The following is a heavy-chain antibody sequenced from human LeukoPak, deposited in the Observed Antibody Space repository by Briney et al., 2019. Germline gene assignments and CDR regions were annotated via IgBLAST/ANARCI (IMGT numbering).Heavy chain of an antibody. Sequence: GGSLRLSCAASGFTFSNYNINWVRQAPGKGLEWVSFIGSSSSPIYYADSVKGRFTVSRDNAKNSLYLHLNSLRDEDTAVYYCAKRVSYSSGSHFDYWGQGTLVTVSS. CDR3: AKRVSYSSGSHFDY. D-gene: IGHD3-10*01. CDR2: IGSSSSPI. V-gene: IGHV3-48*02. J-gene: IGHJ4*02. CDR1: GFTFSNYN.